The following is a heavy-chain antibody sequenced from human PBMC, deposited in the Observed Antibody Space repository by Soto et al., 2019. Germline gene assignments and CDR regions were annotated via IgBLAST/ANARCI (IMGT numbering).Heavy chain of an antibody. CDR2: IWYDGSNK. D-gene: IGHD3-10*01. CDR3: AREELGEYPYYYYGMDV. V-gene: IGHV3-33*01. CDR1: GFTFSSYG. Sequence: GGSLRLSCAASGFTFSSYGMHWVRQAPGKGLEWVAVIWYDGSNKYYADSVKGRFTISRDNSKNTLYLQMNSLRAEDTAVYYCAREELGEYPYYYYGMDVWGQGTTVTVSS. J-gene: IGHJ6*02.